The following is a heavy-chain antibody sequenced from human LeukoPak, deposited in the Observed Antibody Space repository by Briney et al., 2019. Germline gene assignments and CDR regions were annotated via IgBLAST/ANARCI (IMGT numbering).Heavy chain of an antibody. CDR1: GGSISSYY. J-gene: IGHJ2*01. CDR2: IYYSGST. Sequence: SETLSLTCTVSGGSISSYYWSWIRQPPGKGLEWIGYIYYSGSTNYNPSLKSRVTISVDTSKNQFSLKLSSVTAADTAVYYCARHYDLWGRGTLVTVSS. D-gene: IGHD3-10*01. V-gene: IGHV4-59*01. CDR3: ARHYDL.